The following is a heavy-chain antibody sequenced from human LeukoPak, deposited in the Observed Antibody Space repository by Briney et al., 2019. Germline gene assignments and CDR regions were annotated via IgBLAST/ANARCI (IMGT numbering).Heavy chain of an antibody. V-gene: IGHV1-69*13. D-gene: IGHD3-22*01. CDR1: GGTFCSYA. J-gene: IGHJ4*02. CDR2: TIPIFGTA. Sequence: SVKVSCKASGGTFCSYAISWVRQAPGQGLEWMGGTIPIFGTANYAQKFQGRVTITADESTSTAYMELSSLRSEDTAVYYCSTYDSSGYYLDYWGQGTLVTVSS. CDR3: STYDSSGYYLDY.